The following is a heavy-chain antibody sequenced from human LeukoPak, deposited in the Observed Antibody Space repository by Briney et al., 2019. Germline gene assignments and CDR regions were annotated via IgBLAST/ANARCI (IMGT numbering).Heavy chain of an antibody. Sequence: SETLSLTCTVSGGSISSYFWSWIRQPPGKGLEWIGYVYYSGSTNYNPSLKSRVTISVDTSKKQFSLKLNSATAADTAVYYCARVLDLSKRGLDAFDIWGQGTMVTVSS. CDR2: VYYSGST. CDR1: GGSISSYF. J-gene: IGHJ3*02. D-gene: IGHD3-16*01. CDR3: ARVLDLSKRGLDAFDI. V-gene: IGHV4-59*01.